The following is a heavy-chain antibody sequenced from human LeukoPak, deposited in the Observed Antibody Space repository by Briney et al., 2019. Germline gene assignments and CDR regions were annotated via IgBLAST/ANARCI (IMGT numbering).Heavy chain of an antibody. Sequence: GGSLSLSCAAYGFTFSNAWMSWVRQAPGKGLEWVGRIKSKTDGGTTDYAAPVKGRFTISRDDSKNTLYLQMNSLKTEDTAVYYCHVYYDSSGYYLYYFDYWGQGTLVTVSS. CDR1: GFTFSNAW. CDR3: HVYYDSSGYYLYYFDY. D-gene: IGHD3-22*01. CDR2: IKSKTDGGTT. V-gene: IGHV3-15*01. J-gene: IGHJ4*02.